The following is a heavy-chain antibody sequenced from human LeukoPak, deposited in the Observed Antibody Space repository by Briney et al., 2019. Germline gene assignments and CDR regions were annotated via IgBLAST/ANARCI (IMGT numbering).Heavy chain of an antibody. J-gene: IGHJ4*02. CDR2: ISGSGDNT. Sequence: GGSLRLSCAASGFTFSGYLMSWVRQAPGKGLEWVSGISGSGDNTYYAASVQGRFTISRDNSRNTLYLQMNSLRAEDTAVYYCASELRFLVLLPDYWGQGTLVTVSS. D-gene: IGHD3-3*01. V-gene: IGHV3-23*01. CDR1: GFTFSGYL. CDR3: ASELRFLVLLPDY.